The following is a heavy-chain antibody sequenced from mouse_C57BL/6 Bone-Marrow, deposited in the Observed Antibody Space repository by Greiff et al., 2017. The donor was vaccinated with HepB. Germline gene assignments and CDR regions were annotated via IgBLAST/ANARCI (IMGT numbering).Heavy chain of an antibody. J-gene: IGHJ1*03. CDR3: ARKGGADWYFDV. V-gene: IGHV1-81*01. CDR2: IYPRSGNT. CDR1: GYTFTSYG. Sequence: QVQLQQSGAELVRPGASVKLSCTASGYTFTSYGISWVKQRTGQGLEWIGEIYPRSGNTYYNEKFKGKATLTADKSTSTAYMELRSLTSEDSAVYFCARKGGADWYFDVWGTGTTVTVSS.